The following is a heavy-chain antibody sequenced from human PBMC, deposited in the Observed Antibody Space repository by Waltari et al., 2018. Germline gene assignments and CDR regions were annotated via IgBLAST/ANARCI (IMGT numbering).Heavy chain of an antibody. J-gene: IGHJ2*01. V-gene: IGHV1-2*02. CDR3: ASGLGIGYFDL. D-gene: IGHD7-27*01. Sequence: QVQLVQSGAEVKKPGSSVKVSCKASGGTFSSYAISWVRQAPGQGLEWMGGIIPNSGGTNYAQKFQGRVTMTRDTSISTAYMELSRLRSDDTAVYYCASGLGIGYFDLWGRGTLVTVSS. CDR1: GGTFSSYA. CDR2: IIPNSGGT.